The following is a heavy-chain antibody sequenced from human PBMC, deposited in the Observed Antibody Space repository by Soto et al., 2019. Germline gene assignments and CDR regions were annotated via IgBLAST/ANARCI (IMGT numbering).Heavy chain of an antibody. D-gene: IGHD5-18*01. CDR2: IGGYKGNT. CDR3: APLILHTGRSSGY. J-gene: IGHJ4*02. CDR1: GYTFTNYG. V-gene: IGHV1-18*01. Sequence: GASVKVSCKASGYTFTNYGVSWVRQAPGQGLEWMGWIGGYKGNTSYAQKLQGRVTLTTDTSTSTAYMELRSLRSDDTAVYYCAPLILHTGRSSGYRGKGTLVTGSS.